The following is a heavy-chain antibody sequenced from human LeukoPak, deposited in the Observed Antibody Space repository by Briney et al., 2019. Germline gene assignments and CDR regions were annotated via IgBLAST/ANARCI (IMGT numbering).Heavy chain of an antibody. CDR3: ARDKGLYYHDSYGSYWEGAGAFES. V-gene: IGHV3-48*01. Sequence: GGSLRLSCAASGFSFSAYAMNWVRQAPGKGLEWVSYINGDGTTIHYADSVKGRFTISRDNAKNSLYLDMIYLAAGDTALYYCARDKGLYYHDSYGSYWEGAGAFESWGQGTMVTVSS. CDR2: INGDGTTI. D-gene: IGHD3-22*01. CDR1: GFSFSAYA. J-gene: IGHJ3*02.